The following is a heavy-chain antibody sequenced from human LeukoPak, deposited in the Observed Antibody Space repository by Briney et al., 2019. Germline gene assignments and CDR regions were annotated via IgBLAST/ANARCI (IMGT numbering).Heavy chain of an antibody. J-gene: IGHJ6*03. CDR3: ARGRAPILSRFWGRTYMDV. D-gene: IGHD3-3*01. CDR1: GGSFSGYY. Sequence: SETLSLTCAVYGGSFSGYYWSWIRQPPGKGLEWIGEINHSGSTNYNPSLKSRVTISVDTSKDEFSLKLSSVTAADTAVYYCARGRAPILSRFWGRTYMDVWGKGTTVTVSS. V-gene: IGHV4-34*01. CDR2: INHSGST.